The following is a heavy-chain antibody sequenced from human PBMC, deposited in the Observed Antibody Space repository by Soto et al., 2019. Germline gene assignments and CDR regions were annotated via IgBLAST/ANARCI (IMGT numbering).Heavy chain of an antibody. J-gene: IGHJ6*02. CDR3: TLRITMVRGVLHYYYYGMDV. D-gene: IGHD3-10*01. CDR1: GFTFGDYA. V-gene: IGHV3-49*05. Sequence: EVQLVESGGGLVKPGRSLRLSCTASGFTFGDYAMSWFRQAPGKALERVGFIRSKAYGGTTEYAAYVKGRFTISRDDSKSIAYLQMNSLKTEDTAVYYCTLRITMVRGVLHYYYYGMDVWCQGTTVTVSS. CDR2: IRSKAYGGTT.